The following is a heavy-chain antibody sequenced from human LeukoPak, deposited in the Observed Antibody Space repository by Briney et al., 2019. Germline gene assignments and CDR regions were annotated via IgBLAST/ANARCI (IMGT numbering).Heavy chain of an antibody. Sequence: GASVTVSCKASGYTFTSYDINWVRQAPGQGLEWMGWMNPNSGNTGYAQKFQGRVTMTRDTSISTAYMELSRLRSDDTAVYYCAREGTRWGSYRYAGYWGQGTLVTVSS. D-gene: IGHD3-16*02. CDR2: MNPNSGNT. J-gene: IGHJ4*02. V-gene: IGHV1-8*01. CDR1: GYTFTSYD. CDR3: AREGTRWGSYRYAGY.